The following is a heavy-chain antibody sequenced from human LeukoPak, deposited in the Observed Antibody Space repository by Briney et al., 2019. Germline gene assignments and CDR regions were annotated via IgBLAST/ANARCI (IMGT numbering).Heavy chain of an antibody. Sequence: GGSLRLSCAASGFSFSIYNMKWVRQAPGKGLEWVSFISTISTYIYYADSVKGRFTVSRDNSKNLLYLQMDSLRVEDTAVYYCARAGTCSSTSCDGGIEYWGQGTLVTVSS. J-gene: IGHJ4*02. V-gene: IGHV3-21*06. CDR1: GFSFSIYN. CDR3: ARAGTCSSTSCDGGIEY. CDR2: ISTISTYI. D-gene: IGHD2-2*01.